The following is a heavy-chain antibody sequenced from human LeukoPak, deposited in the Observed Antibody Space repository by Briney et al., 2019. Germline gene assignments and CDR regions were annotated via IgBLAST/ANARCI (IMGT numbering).Heavy chain of an antibody. CDR2: INPSGGST. J-gene: IGHJ3*02. CDR3: ARPAIAAAGKGAFDI. CDR1: GYTFTVYY. V-gene: IGHV1-46*01. Sequence: ASVKVSCKASGYTFTVYYMHWVRQAPGQGLEWMGIINPSGGSTSYAQKFQGRVTMTRDTSTSTVYMELSSLRSEDTAVYYCARPAIAAAGKGAFDIWGQGTMVTVSS. D-gene: IGHD6-13*01.